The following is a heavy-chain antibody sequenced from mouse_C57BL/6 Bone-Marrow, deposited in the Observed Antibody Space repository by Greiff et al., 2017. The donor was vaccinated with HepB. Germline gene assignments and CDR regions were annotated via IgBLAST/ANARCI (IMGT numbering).Heavy chain of an antibody. J-gene: IGHJ1*03. V-gene: IGHV5-17*01. CDR3: ARPGITTRYFDV. CDR2: ISSGSSTN. Sequence: EVQVVESGGGLVKPGGSLKLSCAASGFTFSDYGMHWVRQAPEKGLEWVAYISSGSSTNYYADTVKGRFTISRDNAKNTLFLQMTSLRSEDTAMYYCARPGITTRYFDVWGTGTTVTVSS. CDR1: GFTFSDYG. D-gene: IGHD2-4*01.